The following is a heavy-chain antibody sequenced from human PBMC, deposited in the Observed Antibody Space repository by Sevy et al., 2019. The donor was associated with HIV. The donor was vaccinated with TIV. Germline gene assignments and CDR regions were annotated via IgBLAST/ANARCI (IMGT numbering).Heavy chain of an antibody. CDR1: GFTFSSYA. Sequence: GGSLRLSCAASGFTFSSYAMSWVRQAPGKGLEWVSAISGSGGSTYYADSVKGRFTISRDNSKNTLYLQTNSLRAEDTAVYYCAKGGGYYGSGSYFNYYYGMDVWGQGTTVTVSS. V-gene: IGHV3-23*01. CDR3: AKGGGYYGSGSYFNYYYGMDV. CDR2: ISGSGGST. J-gene: IGHJ6*02. D-gene: IGHD3-10*01.